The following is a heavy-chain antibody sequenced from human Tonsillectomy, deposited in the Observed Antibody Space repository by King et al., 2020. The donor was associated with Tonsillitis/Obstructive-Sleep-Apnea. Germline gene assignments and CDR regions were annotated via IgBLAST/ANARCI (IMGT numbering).Heavy chain of an antibody. CDR2: IWYDGSNK. CDR1: GFTFSSYG. Sequence: VQLVESGGGVVQPGRSLRLSCAASGFTFSSYGMHWVRQAPGKGLEWVAVIWYDGSNKYYADSVKGRFTISRDNSKNTLYLQMNSLRAEDTAVYYCASICSSTSCYWGSDAFDIWGQGTMVTVSS. CDR3: ASICSSTSCYWGSDAFDI. J-gene: IGHJ3*02. V-gene: IGHV3-33*01. D-gene: IGHD2-2*01.